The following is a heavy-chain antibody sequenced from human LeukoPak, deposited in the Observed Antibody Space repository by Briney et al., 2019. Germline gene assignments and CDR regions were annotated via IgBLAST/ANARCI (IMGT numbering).Heavy chain of an antibody. J-gene: IGHJ4*02. V-gene: IGHV3-74*01. CDR1: GFTFNNYW. CDR2: INTDGSHT. D-gene: IGHD1-26*01. CDR3: ARIKVGATGIDY. Sequence: GGSLRLSCAASGFTFNNYWMHWVRQAPGKGLVWVSRINTDGSHTNYADSVKGRFTFSRDNAKNTLYLQMNSLRAEDAAVYYCARIKVGATGIDYWGQGTLVTVSS.